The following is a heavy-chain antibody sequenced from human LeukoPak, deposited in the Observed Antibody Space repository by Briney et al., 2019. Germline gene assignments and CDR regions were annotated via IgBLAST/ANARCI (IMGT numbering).Heavy chain of an antibody. Sequence: SGGSLRLSCAASGFTFSNYWMHWVRQAPGKGLVWLSRIDSDGSTANYADSVKGRFTTSRDNAKNTLYLQMNSLRVDDTGFYYCARGGATGTTLASDYWGQGTLATVSS. D-gene: IGHD1-1*01. J-gene: IGHJ4*02. CDR1: GFTFSNYW. V-gene: IGHV3-74*01. CDR3: ARGGATGTTLASDY. CDR2: IDSDGSTA.